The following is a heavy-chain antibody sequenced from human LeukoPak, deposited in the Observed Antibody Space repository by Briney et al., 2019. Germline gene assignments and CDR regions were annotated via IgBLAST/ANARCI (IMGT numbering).Heavy chain of an antibody. Sequence: GRSLRLSCAASGFTFSSYAMHWVRQAPGKGLEWVAVISYDGSNKYYADSVKGRFTISRDNSKNTLYLQMNSLRAEDTAVYYCAREGAAAAFLTYYYYYYGMDVWGQGTTVTVSS. CDR2: ISYDGSNK. J-gene: IGHJ6*02. CDR1: GFTFSSYA. CDR3: AREGAAAAFLTYYYYYYGMDV. V-gene: IGHV3-30*04. D-gene: IGHD6-13*01.